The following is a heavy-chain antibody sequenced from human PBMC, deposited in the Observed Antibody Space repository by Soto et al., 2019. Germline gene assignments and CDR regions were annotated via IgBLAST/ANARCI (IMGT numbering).Heavy chain of an antibody. Sequence: GGSLRLSCGASGFTFSSYGMHWGRQAPGKGLEWVAVTWYDGSNKYYADSVKGRFTISRDNSKNTLYLQMNSLRAEDTAVYYCARGNYDILTGYYIGTNPRFDYWGQGTLVTAPQ. J-gene: IGHJ4*02. V-gene: IGHV3-33*01. CDR3: ARGNYDILTGYYIGTNPRFDY. CDR1: GFTFSSYG. CDR2: TWYDGSNK. D-gene: IGHD3-9*01.